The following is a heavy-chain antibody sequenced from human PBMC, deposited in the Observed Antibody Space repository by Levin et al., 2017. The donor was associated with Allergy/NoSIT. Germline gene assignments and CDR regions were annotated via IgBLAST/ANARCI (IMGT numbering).Heavy chain of an antibody. J-gene: IGHJ4*02. D-gene: IGHD4-17*01. Sequence: GGSLRLSCAASGFTFSSYAMSWVRQAPGKGLEWVSAISGSGGSTYYADSVKGRFTISRDNSKNTLYLQMNSLRAEDTAVYYCAKADYGDYEGPLNYFDYWGQGTLVTVSS. V-gene: IGHV3-23*01. CDR3: AKADYGDYEGPLNYFDY. CDR1: GFTFSSYA. CDR2: ISGSGGST.